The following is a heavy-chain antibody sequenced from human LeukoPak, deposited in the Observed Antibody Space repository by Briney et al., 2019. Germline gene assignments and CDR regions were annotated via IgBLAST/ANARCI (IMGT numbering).Heavy chain of an antibody. D-gene: IGHD4-23*01. CDR1: GYTFTGYY. J-gene: IGHJ4*02. Sequence: ASVKVSCKASGYTFTGYYMHWVRQASGQGLEWMGRINPNSGGTNYAQKFQGRVTMTRDTSISTAYMELSRLRSDDMAVYYCAREAYGGNSEGGYYFDYWGQGTLVTVSS. V-gene: IGHV1-2*06. CDR3: AREAYGGNSEGGYYFDY. CDR2: INPNSGGT.